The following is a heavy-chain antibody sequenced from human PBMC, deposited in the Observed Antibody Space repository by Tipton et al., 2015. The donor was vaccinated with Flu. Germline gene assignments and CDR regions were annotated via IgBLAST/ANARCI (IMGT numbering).Heavy chain of an antibody. CDR1: GFTFSSYA. Sequence: SLRLSCAASGFTFSSYAMSWVRQAPGKGLEWVSAISGSGGSTYYADSVKGRFTISRDNSKNTLYLQMNSLRAEDTAVYYCAKRKTYSGSYSWYFDLWGRGTLVPVSS. V-gene: IGHV3-23*01. D-gene: IGHD1-26*01. CDR3: AKRKTYSGSYSWYFDL. J-gene: IGHJ2*01. CDR2: ISGSGGST.